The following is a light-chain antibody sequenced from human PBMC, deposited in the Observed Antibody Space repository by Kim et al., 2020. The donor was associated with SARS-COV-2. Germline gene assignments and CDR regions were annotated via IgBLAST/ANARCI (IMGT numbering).Light chain of an antibody. J-gene: IGKJ1*01. CDR2: EAS. CDR1: QSIDKF. Sequence: GDTVTITCRASQSIDKFLAWYQQKRGQAPKFLIYEASTSESGVPSRFRGRGSGTEFTLTISGLQPEDFATYYCQQYTHDWSFGQGTKVDIK. CDR3: QQYTHDWS. V-gene: IGKV1-5*03.